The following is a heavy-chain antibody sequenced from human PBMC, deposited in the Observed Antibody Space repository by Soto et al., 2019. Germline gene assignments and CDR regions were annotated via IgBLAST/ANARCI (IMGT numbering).Heavy chain of an antibody. D-gene: IGHD2-21*02. Sequence: GESLKISCNGSGYSFTSYWIGWVRQMPGKGLEWMGIIYPGDSDARYSPSFQGQVTISADKSISTAYLQWSSLKASDTAMYYCARAYCGGDCPEDYGMDVWGQGTTVTVSS. CDR2: IYPGDSDA. CDR1: GYSFTSYW. CDR3: ARAYCGGDCPEDYGMDV. V-gene: IGHV5-51*01. J-gene: IGHJ6*02.